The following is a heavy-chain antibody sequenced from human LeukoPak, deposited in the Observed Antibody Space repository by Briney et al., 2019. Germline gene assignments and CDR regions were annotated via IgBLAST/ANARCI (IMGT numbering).Heavy chain of an antibody. V-gene: IGHV3-30*02. CDR2: IRYDGSNK. CDR1: GFTFSSYG. CDR3: AKVEWELLRGGSFDY. J-gene: IGHJ4*02. Sequence: HAGGSLRPSCAASGFTFSSYGMHWVRQAPGKGVEWVAFIRYDGSNKYYADSVKGRFTISRDNSKNTLYLQMNSLRAEDTAVYYCAKVEWELLRGGSFDYWGQGTLVTVSS. D-gene: IGHD1-26*01.